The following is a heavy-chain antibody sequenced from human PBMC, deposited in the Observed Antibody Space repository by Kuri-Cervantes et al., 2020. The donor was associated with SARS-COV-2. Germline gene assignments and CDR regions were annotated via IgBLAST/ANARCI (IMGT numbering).Heavy chain of an antibody. J-gene: IGHJ4*02. Sequence: ETLSLTCAASGFTFSSYSMNWVRQAPGKGLEWVSSISSSSSYIYYADSVKGRFTISRDNAKNSLYLQMNSLRAEDTAVYYCARARGVGYWGQGTLVTVSS. V-gene: IGHV3-21*01. CDR2: ISSSSSYI. CDR3: ARARGVGY. D-gene: IGHD3-10*01. CDR1: GFTFSSYS.